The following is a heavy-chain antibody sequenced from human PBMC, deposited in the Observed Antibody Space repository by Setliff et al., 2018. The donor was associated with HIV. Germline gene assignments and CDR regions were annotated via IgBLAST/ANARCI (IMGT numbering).Heavy chain of an antibody. Sequence: GESLKISCVGPRFTISDYNMNWVRQAPGKGLEWVSSISSSSTSIFYIDSVKGRFTISRDNANNSLYLQMNSLRVDDTALYYCARGPPLYNWNDKGHSFDIWGLGTMVTVSS. CDR2: ISSSSTSI. D-gene: IGHD1-1*01. V-gene: IGHV3-21*06. J-gene: IGHJ3*02. CDR3: ARGPPLYNWNDKGHSFDI. CDR1: RFTISDYN.